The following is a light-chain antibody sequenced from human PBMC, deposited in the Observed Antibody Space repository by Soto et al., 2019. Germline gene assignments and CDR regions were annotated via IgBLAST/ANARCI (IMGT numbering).Light chain of an antibody. J-gene: IGKJ4*01. Sequence: EIVLTQSPGTLSLSPGQRATLSCRASQSVTSTYLAWYQQKPGQAPKLLIYGASSRATGITDRFSGSGSGTYFTLIISRLEPEDFAVYYCYQYSWYTLSFGGGTRVEL. CDR2: GAS. V-gene: IGKV3-20*01. CDR3: YQYSWYTLS. CDR1: QSVTSTY.